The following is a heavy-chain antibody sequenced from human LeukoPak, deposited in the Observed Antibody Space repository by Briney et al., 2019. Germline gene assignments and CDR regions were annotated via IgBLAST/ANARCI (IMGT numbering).Heavy chain of an antibody. Sequence: ASVKVSCKASGYTFTSYAMNWVRQAPGQGLGWMGWINTNTGNPTYAQGFTGRFVFSLDTSVSTAYLQISSLKAEDTAVYYCALQGVRGGIPPDYWGQGTLVTVSS. D-gene: IGHD3-10*01. CDR3: ALQGVRGGIPPDY. V-gene: IGHV7-4-1*02. J-gene: IGHJ4*02. CDR1: GYTFTSYA. CDR2: INTNTGNP.